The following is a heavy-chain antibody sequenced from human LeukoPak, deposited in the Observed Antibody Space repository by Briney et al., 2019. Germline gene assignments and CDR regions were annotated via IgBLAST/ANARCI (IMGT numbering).Heavy chain of an antibody. Sequence: RASETLSVTFTDSGGSISSYSWSWIRQPPGKGLEWIGYIYYSGSTNYNPSLKSRVTISVDTSKNQFSLKLSSVTAADTAVYYCARSRYSGSYGYFQHWGQGTLVTVSS. J-gene: IGHJ1*01. CDR3: ARSRYSGSYGYFQH. CDR1: GGSISSYS. D-gene: IGHD1-26*01. CDR2: IYYSGST. V-gene: IGHV4-59*01.